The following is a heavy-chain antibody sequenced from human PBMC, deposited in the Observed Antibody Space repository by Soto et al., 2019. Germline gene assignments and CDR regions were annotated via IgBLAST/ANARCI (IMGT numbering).Heavy chain of an antibody. Sequence: SVNVSCKASGGTFSSYAISWVRQAPGQGLEWMGGIIPIFGTANYAQKFQGRVTITADESTSTAYMELSSLRSEDTAVYYCARVVQLWPHTHYFDYWGQGTLVTVSS. D-gene: IGHD5-18*01. J-gene: IGHJ4*02. V-gene: IGHV1-69*13. CDR1: GGTFSSYA. CDR3: ARVVQLWPHTHYFDY. CDR2: IIPIFGTA.